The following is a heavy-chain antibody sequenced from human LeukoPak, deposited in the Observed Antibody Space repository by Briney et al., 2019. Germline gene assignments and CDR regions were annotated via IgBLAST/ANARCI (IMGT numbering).Heavy chain of an antibody. Sequence: ASVKVSCKVSGYTLTELSMHWVRQAPGKGLEWMGGFDPEDGETIYAQKFQGRVTMTEDTSTDTAYMELSSLRSEDTAVYYCATAHQLERHLRDYYMDVWGKGTTVTVSS. CDR2: FDPEDGET. V-gene: IGHV1-24*01. CDR3: ATAHQLERHLRDYYMDV. J-gene: IGHJ6*03. CDR1: GYTLTELS. D-gene: IGHD1-1*01.